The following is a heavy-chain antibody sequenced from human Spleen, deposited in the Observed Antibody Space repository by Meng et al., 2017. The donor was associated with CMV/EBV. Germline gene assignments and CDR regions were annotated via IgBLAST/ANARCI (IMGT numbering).Heavy chain of an antibody. CDR2: ISDSGKT. V-gene: IGHV4-34*01. CDR1: VGSFSGYY. D-gene: IGHD6-19*01. CDR3: ARRWEQWPFDS. J-gene: IGHJ4*01. Sequence: GSLRLSCAVYVGSFSGYYWSWIRQAPGKGLEWIGEISDSGKTNYNPSLKSRLTMSVDTSKNQFSLKLSSVTAADTAVYYCARRWEQWPFDSWGPGILVTVSS.